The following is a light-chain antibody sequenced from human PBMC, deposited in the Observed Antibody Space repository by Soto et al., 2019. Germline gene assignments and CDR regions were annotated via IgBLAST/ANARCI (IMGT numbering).Light chain of an antibody. V-gene: IGLV2-8*01. CDR2: DVT. Sequence: QSALTQAPSPSRSPGQSVTISCAGTSNDVGRFNYVSWYQHHPGKAPKLIIYDVTKRPSGVPDRFSGSKSGNTAYLTVSGLQAEDEADYFCSSFVHGTSYVFGTGTKVTVL. CDR3: SSFVHGTSYV. J-gene: IGLJ1*01. CDR1: SNDVGRFNY.